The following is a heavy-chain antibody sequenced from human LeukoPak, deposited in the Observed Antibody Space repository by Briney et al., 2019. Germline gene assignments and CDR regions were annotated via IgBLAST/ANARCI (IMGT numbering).Heavy chain of an antibody. CDR3: ARHPLYCSGGSCHLDY. D-gene: IGHD2-15*01. J-gene: IGHJ4*02. CDR1: GYTFTSYG. CDR2: ISAYNGNT. Sequence: ASVKVSCKASGYTFTSYGISWVRQAPGQGLEWMGWISAYNGNTSYAQKLQGRVTMATDTSTSTAYMELRSLRSDDTAVYYCARHPLYCSGGSCHLDYWGQGTLVTVSS. V-gene: IGHV1-18*01.